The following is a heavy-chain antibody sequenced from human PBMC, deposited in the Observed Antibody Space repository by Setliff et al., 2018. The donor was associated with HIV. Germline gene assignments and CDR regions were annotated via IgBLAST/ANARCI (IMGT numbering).Heavy chain of an antibody. V-gene: IGHV4-59*01. J-gene: IGHJ6*02. CDR2: IGYNGDT. CDR3: ARHDITLVRGLV. D-gene: IGHD3-10*01. Sequence: TSETLSLTCTVSGGSINSYYWNWIRQSPGKGLEWIGYIGYNGDTSYNPSLNSRVTLSVDRSKNQFSLKLSSVSAADTAVYYCARHDITLVRGLVWGQGTTVTVSS. CDR1: GGSINSYY.